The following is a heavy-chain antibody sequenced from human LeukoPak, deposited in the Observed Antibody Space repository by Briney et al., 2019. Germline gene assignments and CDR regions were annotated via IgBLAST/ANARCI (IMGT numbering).Heavy chain of an antibody. V-gene: IGHV1-3*01. CDR1: GYTFTSYG. Sequence: ASVKVSCKASGYTFTSYGVHWVRQAPGQRLEWMGWINPGNSHTQYSQKFQGRVTITRDTSASIVYLELTSLRSEDTAVYYCARPGASSPGNWFASWGQGTLVTVSS. D-gene: IGHD6-13*01. J-gene: IGHJ5*01. CDR3: ARPGASSPGNWFAS. CDR2: INPGNSHT.